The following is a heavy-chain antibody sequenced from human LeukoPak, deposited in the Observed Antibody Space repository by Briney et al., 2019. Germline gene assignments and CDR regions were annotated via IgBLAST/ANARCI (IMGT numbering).Heavy chain of an antibody. D-gene: IGHD3-3*01. Sequence: ASVKVSCKASGCTFIGYYIHWVRQAPGQGLEWVGFINPNTGGTSYAQKFQARVTMTRDTSISTAYMELSGLRSDDTAVYYCARRYDFWSGYPTAFDYWGQGTLVTVSS. J-gene: IGHJ4*02. CDR1: GCTFIGYY. V-gene: IGHV1-2*02. CDR3: ARRYDFWSGYPTAFDY. CDR2: INPNTGGT.